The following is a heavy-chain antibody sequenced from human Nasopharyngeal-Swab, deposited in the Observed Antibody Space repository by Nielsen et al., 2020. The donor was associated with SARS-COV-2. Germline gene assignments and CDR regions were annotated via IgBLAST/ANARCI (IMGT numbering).Heavy chain of an antibody. J-gene: IGHJ4*02. CDR2: ISSSGSTI. Sequence: GESLKISCAASGFTFSSYEMNWVRQAPGKGLEWVSYISSSGSTIYYADSVKGRFTISRDNAKNSLYLQMNSLRAEDTAVYYCARGNDYDSSGYQSYWGQGTLVTVSS. D-gene: IGHD3-22*01. CDR1: GFTFSSYE. V-gene: IGHV3-48*03. CDR3: ARGNDYDSSGYQSY.